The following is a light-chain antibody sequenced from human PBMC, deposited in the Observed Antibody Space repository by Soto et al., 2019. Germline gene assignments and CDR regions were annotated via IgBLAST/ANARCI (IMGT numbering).Light chain of an antibody. CDR3: MQALQTPIT. Sequence: EIVMTQSPLSLPVTPGEPASISCRSSQSLLHSTGYNYLHWYLQKAGQSPQLLIYLGSSRASGVPDRFSGSGSGTDFTLKISRVEAEDVGVYYCMQALQTPITFGQGTRLEIK. CDR2: LGS. J-gene: IGKJ5*01. CDR1: QSLLHSTGYNY. V-gene: IGKV2-28*01.